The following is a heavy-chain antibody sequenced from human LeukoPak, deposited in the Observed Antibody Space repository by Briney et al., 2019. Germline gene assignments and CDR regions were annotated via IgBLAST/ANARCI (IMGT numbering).Heavy chain of an antibody. J-gene: IGHJ4*02. D-gene: IGHD3-10*01. CDR1: GFTFSSYW. CDR3: VRDSLLWFGEIDY. CDR2: ISSSSGSI. V-gene: IGHV3-21*01. Sequence: GGSLRLSCAVSGFTFSSYWMHWVRQAPGKGLEWVSSISSSSGSIYYADSVKGRFTVSRDNAKNSLYLQINNLRDDDTAVYYCVRDSLLWFGEIDYWGQGTLVSVSS.